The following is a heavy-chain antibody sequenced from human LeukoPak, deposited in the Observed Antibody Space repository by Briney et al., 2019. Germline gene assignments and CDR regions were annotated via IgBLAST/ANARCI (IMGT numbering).Heavy chain of an antibody. Sequence: PSETLSLTCTVSGVSISSGGYYWSWIRQHPGKGLEWIGYIYYSGSTYYNPSLKSRVTISVDTSKNQFSLKLSSATAADTAVYYCARRSRSPRGYFDYWGQGTLVTVSS. V-gene: IGHV4-31*03. D-gene: IGHD1-26*01. CDR2: IYYSGST. CDR1: GVSISSGGYY. CDR3: ARRSRSPRGYFDY. J-gene: IGHJ4*02.